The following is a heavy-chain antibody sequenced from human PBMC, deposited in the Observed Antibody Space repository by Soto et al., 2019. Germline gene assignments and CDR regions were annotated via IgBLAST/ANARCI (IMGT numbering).Heavy chain of an antibody. V-gene: IGHV6-1*01. CDR2: TYYRSKWYN. CDR1: GDSVSSNSAA. J-gene: IGHJ5*02. Sequence: SQTLSLTCVISGDSVSSNSAAWNLIRQSPSRGLEWLGRTYYRSKWYNDYAISVRSRITITQDTAKEQVSLQLNAVTPEDTAVYYCARGIAANRGDWRDRWGQGGLVTVSS. D-gene: IGHD6-6*01. CDR3: ARGIAANRGDWRDR.